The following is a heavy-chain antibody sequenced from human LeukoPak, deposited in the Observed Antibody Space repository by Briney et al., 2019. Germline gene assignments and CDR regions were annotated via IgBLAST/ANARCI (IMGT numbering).Heavy chain of an antibody. J-gene: IGHJ3*02. CDR1: GFTVSSNY. D-gene: IGHD5/OR15-5a*01. Sequence: GGSLRLSCAASGFTVSSNYMNWVRQAPGKGLEWVSIIYSGGSTFYADSVKGRLTISRDNSKNTLHLQMNSLRAEDTAAYYCARSNDAFDIWGQGTMVTVSS. CDR3: ARSNDAFDI. V-gene: IGHV3-53*01. CDR2: IYSGGST.